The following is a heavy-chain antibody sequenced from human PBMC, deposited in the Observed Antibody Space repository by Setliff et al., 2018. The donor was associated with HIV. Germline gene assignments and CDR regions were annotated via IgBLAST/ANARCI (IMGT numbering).Heavy chain of an antibody. CDR3: AKGGCYDSTGYYYYYLYYLDE. J-gene: IGHJ6*03. CDR2: VIPIFGTA. Sequence: ASVKVSCKASGDTFNSYVISWVRQAPGQGLEWMGGVIPIFGTANYAQKFQGRVTITADESTSTAYMELSSLRSEDTAVYYCAKGGCYDSTGYYYYYLYYLDEWGKGTTVTVSS. D-gene: IGHD3-22*01. CDR1: GDTFNSYV. V-gene: IGHV1-69*13.